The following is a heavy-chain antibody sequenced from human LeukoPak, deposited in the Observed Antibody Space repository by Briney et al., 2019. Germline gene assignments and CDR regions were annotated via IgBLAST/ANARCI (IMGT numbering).Heavy chain of an antibody. CDR2: IIPIFGTA. Sequence: ASVKVSCKPSGGTFSSYAISWVRQAPGQGLEWMGGIIPIFGTANYAQKFQGRVTITADESTSTAYMELSSLRSEDTAVYYCARERSDYYGSGGYFDYWGQGTLVTVSS. J-gene: IGHJ4*02. V-gene: IGHV1-69*13. CDR1: GGTFSSYA. CDR3: ARERSDYYGSGGYFDY. D-gene: IGHD3-10*01.